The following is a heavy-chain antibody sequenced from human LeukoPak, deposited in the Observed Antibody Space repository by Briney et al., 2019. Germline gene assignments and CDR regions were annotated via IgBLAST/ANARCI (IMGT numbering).Heavy chain of an antibody. CDR3: ARAPPPGRRLQCSFVHICAGGFDY. D-gene: IGHD5-24*01. J-gene: IGHJ4*02. CDR1: GYTFTSYY. Sequence: GASVKVSCKASGYTFTSYYMHWVRQAPGQGLEWMGIINPSGGSTSYAQKFQGRVTMTRDMSTSTVYMELSSLRSEDTAVYYCARAPPPGRRLQCSFVHICAGGFDYWGQGTLVTVSS. CDR2: INPSGGST. V-gene: IGHV1-46*01.